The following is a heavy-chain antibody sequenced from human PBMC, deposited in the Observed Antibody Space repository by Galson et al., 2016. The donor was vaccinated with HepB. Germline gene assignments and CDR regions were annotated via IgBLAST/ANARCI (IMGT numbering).Heavy chain of an antibody. Sequence: TLSLTCAVSGAFISSGGYSWNWIRQPPGKGLEWVGYIYHSGSAFYNPSLNSRVTISVERSKNQFSLRLTSVTAADTAVYYCARGKSALDPWGQGTLVTVSS. CDR3: ARGKSALDP. J-gene: IGHJ5*02. CDR1: GAFISSGGYS. CDR2: IYHSGSA. D-gene: IGHD6-25*01. V-gene: IGHV4-30-2*01.